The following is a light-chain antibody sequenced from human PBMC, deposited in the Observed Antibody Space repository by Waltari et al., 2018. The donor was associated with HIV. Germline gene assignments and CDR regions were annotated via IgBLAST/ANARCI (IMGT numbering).Light chain of an antibody. CDR1: RWDVNAYTY. J-gene: IGLJ2*01. CDR3: TSYGGANDLL. V-gene: IGLV2-8*01. Sequence: QSALSQTPSASGSPGQSVTISCTGSRWDVNAYTYVSWYQQYPGKAPRLIIYEVNMRPSGVPDRFSGSKSGATASLTISGLQPEDEADYYCTSYGGANDLLFGGGTRVTVL. CDR2: EVN.